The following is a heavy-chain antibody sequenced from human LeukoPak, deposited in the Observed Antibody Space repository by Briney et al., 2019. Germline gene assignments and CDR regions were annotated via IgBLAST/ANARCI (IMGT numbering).Heavy chain of an antibody. CDR2: IIPIFGTA. V-gene: IGHV1-69*13. J-gene: IGHJ3*02. Sequence: SVKGSCKASGGIFSNYAISWVRQAPGLGLEWMGGIIPIFGTAKYAQKFQGRVTFTADESTSTAYMELSSLRSEDTAVYYCARGGVGATGIFYAFDIWGQGTRVTVS. CDR3: ARGGVGATGIFYAFDI. CDR1: GGIFSNYA. D-gene: IGHD1-26*01.